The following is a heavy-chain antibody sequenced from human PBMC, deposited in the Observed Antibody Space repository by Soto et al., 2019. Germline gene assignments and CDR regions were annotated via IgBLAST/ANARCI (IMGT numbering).Heavy chain of an antibody. CDR3: ARVPSPFDFYCAMDV. J-gene: IGHJ6*02. V-gene: IGHV4-59*08. D-gene: IGHD3-16*01. CDR2: IYYSGTT. Sequence: LVTQSLTSTVSGGSIRIYYEILIRPPPGKGLEWIGYIYYSGTTNYNPSLKSRLTMSLDTSQNQFSLKLNSVTAADTAVYFCARVPSPFDFYCAMDVWGQGTTVTVSS. CDR1: GGSIRIYY.